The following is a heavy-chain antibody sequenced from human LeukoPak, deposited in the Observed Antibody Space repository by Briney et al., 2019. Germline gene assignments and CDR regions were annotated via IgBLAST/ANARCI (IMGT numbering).Heavy chain of an antibody. CDR3: ARAAAYYYDSSGDAFDI. D-gene: IGHD3-22*01. J-gene: IGHJ3*02. CDR1: VYTFTGYY. Sequence: ASLKVSCKASVYTFTGYYMHWVRQAPGQRLEWMGCINPNSGGTNYAQKCQGRLTMTRDTSISTAYMELSRLRSHDTAVYYCARAAAYYYDSSGDAFDIWGQGTMVTVSS. V-gene: IGHV1-2*02. CDR2: INPNSGGT.